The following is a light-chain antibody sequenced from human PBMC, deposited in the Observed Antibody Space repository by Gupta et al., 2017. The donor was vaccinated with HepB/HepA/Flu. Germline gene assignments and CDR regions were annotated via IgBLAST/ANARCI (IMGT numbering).Light chain of an antibody. CDR3: QQYGSF. CDR1: QSVSSSY. Sequence: EIVLTQSPGTLSLSPGERATLSCRASQSVSSSYLAWYQQKPGQAPRLLIYGASSRATGIPDRFSGSGSGTDFTLTISRLEPEDFAVYYCQQYGSFFGPGTKVISN. J-gene: IGKJ3*01. CDR2: GAS. V-gene: IGKV3-20*01.